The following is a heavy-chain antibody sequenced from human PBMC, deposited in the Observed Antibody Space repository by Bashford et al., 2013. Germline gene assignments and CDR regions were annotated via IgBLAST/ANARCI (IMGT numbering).Heavy chain of an antibody. CDR2: INPNSGGT. V-gene: IGHV1-2*02. Sequence: ASVKVSCRASGYIFTDYYIHWVRQAPGQGLEWMGWINPNSGGTRYGQRFQGRVTVTRDTSISTAYMELSRLTFDDTAVYYCARDVTREDAFDIWGQGTVVTVSS. CDR1: GYIFTDYY. D-gene: IGHD2-21*02. CDR3: ARDVTREDAFDI. J-gene: IGHJ3*02.